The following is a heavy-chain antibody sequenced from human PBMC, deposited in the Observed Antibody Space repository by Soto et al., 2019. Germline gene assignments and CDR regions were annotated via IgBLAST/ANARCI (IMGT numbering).Heavy chain of an antibody. CDR1: GFTFSTYA. J-gene: IGHJ5*02. V-gene: IGHV3-23*01. D-gene: IGHD5-12*01. Sequence: GGSLRLSCEASGFTFSTYAMSWVRQAPGKGLEWVSAIIGSGGSTYYADSVKGRFTISRDNFKNTLYLQMNSLRVEDTAVYYCAKEGSRWLQSNLNWFDPWGQGTLVTVSS. CDR3: AKEGSRWLQSNLNWFDP. CDR2: IIGSGGST.